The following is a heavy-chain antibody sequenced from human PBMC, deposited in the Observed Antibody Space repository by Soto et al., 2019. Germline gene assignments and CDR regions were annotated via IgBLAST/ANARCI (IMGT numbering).Heavy chain of an antibody. Sequence: ACSLRLSCAASGLRFSVFLVGVLVKNPGKCLEWVANINEDGSYKFFADSVKGQFTSSRDNAKNSPTLQMNSLSADDTAVFFCARQGWPQSLYYLEYWGQGTLVTVSS. CDR3: ARQGWPQSLYYLEY. D-gene: IGHD3-16*01. V-gene: IGHV3-7*03. CDR1: GLRFSVFL. CDR2: INEDGSYK. J-gene: IGHJ4*02.